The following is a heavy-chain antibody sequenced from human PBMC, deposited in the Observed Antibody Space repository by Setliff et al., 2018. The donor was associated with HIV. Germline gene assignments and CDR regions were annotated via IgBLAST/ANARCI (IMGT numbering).Heavy chain of an antibody. CDR2: IKKSSDGGKT. CDR3: ATDNGPSYSMDI. D-gene: IGHD2-21*01. CDR1: GFTFNNAW. V-gene: IGHV3-15*01. Sequence: GGSLRLSCVASGFTFNNAWMNWVRQAPGKGLEWLGRIKKSSDGGKTDDASPVKGRFTISRDDSKNTLYLQMNSLKTEDTGVYFCATDNGPSYSMDIWGQGTTVTVLL. J-gene: IGHJ6*02.